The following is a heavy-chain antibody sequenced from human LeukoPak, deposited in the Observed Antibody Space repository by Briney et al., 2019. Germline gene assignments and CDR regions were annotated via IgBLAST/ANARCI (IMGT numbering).Heavy chain of an antibody. CDR2: ISWNSGSI. J-gene: IGHJ5*02. CDR1: GFTFSSYS. D-gene: IGHD2-2*01. Sequence: GGSLRLSCAASGFTFSSYSMNWVRQAPGKGLEWVSGISWNSGSIGYADSVKGRFTISRDNAKNSLYLQMNSLRAEDTALYYCAKSGCSSTSCTLNWFDPWGQGTLVTVSS. V-gene: IGHV3-9*01. CDR3: AKSGCSSTSCTLNWFDP.